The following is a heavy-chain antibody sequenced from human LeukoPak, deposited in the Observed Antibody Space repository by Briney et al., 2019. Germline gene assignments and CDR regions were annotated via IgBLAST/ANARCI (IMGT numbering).Heavy chain of an antibody. D-gene: IGHD1-26*01. J-gene: IGHJ6*03. CDR1: GGSISSYY. CDR2: IYTSGST. CDR3: ARESSGMIVGNYYYYMDV. Sequence: SETLSLTCTVSGGSISSYYWSWIRQPAGKGLEWIGRIYTSGSTNYNPSLKSRVTMSVDTSKNQFPLKLSSVTAADTAVYYCARESSGMIVGNYYYYMDVWGKGTTVTISS. V-gene: IGHV4-4*07.